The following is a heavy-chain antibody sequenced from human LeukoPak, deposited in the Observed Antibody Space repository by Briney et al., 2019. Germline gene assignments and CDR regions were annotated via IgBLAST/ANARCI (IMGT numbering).Heavy chain of an antibody. V-gene: IGHV3-23*01. D-gene: IGHD6-19*01. J-gene: IGHJ4*02. Sequence: GASLRLSCAASGFTFSSYAMSWVRQAPGRGLEWVSVISGSGGNTYYADSVKGRFTISRDNSKNTLYLQMNSLRAEDTAIYYCAKDGKGAPVAGTGYFDYWGQGTLVTVSS. CDR2: ISGSGGNT. CDR3: AKDGKGAPVAGTGYFDY. CDR1: GFTFSSYA.